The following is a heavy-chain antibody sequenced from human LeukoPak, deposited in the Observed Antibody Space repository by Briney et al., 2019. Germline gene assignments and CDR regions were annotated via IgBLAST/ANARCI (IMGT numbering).Heavy chain of an antibody. Sequence: ASVKVSCKASGYTFTCYYMHWVRQAPGEGLEWRGWINPNSGGTNYAQKFQGWVTMTSDTSISTAYMELSRLRSDDTAVYYCARRGDSSSWYRAIDYWGQGTLVTVSS. CDR2: INPNSGGT. CDR3: ARRGDSSSWYRAIDY. J-gene: IGHJ4*02. CDR1: GYTFTCYY. V-gene: IGHV1-2*04. D-gene: IGHD6-13*01.